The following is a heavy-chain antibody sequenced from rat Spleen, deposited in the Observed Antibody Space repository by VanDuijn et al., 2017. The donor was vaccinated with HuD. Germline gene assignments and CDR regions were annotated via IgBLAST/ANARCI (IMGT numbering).Heavy chain of an antibody. D-gene: IGHD4-1*01. CDR1: GFTFSYYS. CDR3: ATRDCISYTGIF. V-gene: IGHV5S10*01. CDR2: IIYDGSRT. J-gene: IGHJ2*01. Sequence: EVQLVESGGGLVQPGRSLKLSCAASGFTFSYYSMAWVRQAPKKGLEWVATIIYDGSRTYYRDSVKGRFTISRNNAKSSLYLQMDSLRSEDTATYYCATRDCISYTGIFWGQGVMVTVSS.